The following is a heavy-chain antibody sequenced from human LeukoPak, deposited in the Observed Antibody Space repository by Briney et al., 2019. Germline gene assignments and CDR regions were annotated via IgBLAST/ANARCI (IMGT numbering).Heavy chain of an antibody. J-gene: IGHJ4*02. CDR3: ARDLFSYTTLRYFDY. V-gene: IGHV4-59*01. CDR1: GGSISTYY. Sequence: SETLSLTCTVSGGSISTYYWSWMRQAPGKGLEWIGYIRHNGETSCNPSLKSRVTISTDTAKNQCSLKLSSVTAADTAVYYCARDLFSYTTLRYFDYWGQGALVTVSS. CDR2: IRHNGET. D-gene: IGHD2-15*01.